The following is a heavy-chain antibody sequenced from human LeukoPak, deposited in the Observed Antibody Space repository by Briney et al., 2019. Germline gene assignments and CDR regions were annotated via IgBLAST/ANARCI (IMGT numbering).Heavy chain of an antibody. V-gene: IGHV3-9*01. D-gene: IGHD5-24*01. J-gene: IGHJ4*02. CDR3: AKDNRRWLGNFDY. CDR2: ISWNSGSI. CDR1: GFTFDDYA. Sequence: PGRSLRLSCAASGFTFDDYAMHWVRQAPGKGLEWVSSISWNSGSIGYADSVKGRFTISRDNAKNSLYLQMNSLRAEDTALYYCAKDNRRWLGNFDYWGQGTLVTVSS.